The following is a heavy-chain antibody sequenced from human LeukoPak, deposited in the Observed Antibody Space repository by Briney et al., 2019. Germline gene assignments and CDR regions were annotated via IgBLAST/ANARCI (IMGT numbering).Heavy chain of an antibody. Sequence: GGSLGPSCAASGFTASSNYMRWGRPAPGRGLEWVSVIYSGGSTYYADSVKGRFTISRDNSKNTLYLQMNSLRAEDTAVYYCATSKQWLVPFDYWGQGTLVTVSS. CDR3: ATSKQWLVPFDY. CDR1: GFTASSNY. D-gene: IGHD6-19*01. V-gene: IGHV3-53*01. J-gene: IGHJ4*02. CDR2: IYSGGST.